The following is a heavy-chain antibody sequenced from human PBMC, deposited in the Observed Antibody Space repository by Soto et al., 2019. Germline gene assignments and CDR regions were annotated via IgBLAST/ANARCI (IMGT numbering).Heavy chain of an antibody. Sequence: SETLSLTCAVYGGSFSGYYWSWIRQPPGKGLEWIGEINHSGSTNYNPSLKSRVTISVDTSKNQFSLKLSSVTAADTAVYYCARRLIVPAAMEMRWFDPWGQGTLVTVSS. CDR3: ARRLIVPAAMEMRWFDP. CDR1: GGSFSGYY. J-gene: IGHJ5*02. CDR2: INHSGST. V-gene: IGHV4-34*01. D-gene: IGHD2-2*01.